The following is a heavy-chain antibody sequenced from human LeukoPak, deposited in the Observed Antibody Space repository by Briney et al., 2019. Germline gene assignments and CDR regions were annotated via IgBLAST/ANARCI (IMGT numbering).Heavy chain of an antibody. CDR3: ARAPSEIGGYYPEYFRH. CDR1: GFSFSNYW. D-gene: IGHD3-22*01. Sequence: GGSLRLSCAASGFSFSNYWMSWVRQAPEKGLEWVANIKQDGSGKQYVDSMKGRFTISRDNAKNTVSLQMNSLRPEDTGVYYCARAPSEIGGYYPEYFRHWGQGTLVTVSS. V-gene: IGHV3-7*01. J-gene: IGHJ1*01. CDR2: IKQDGSGK.